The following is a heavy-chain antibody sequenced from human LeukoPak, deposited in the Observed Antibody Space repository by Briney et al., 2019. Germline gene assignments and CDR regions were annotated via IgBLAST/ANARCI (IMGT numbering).Heavy chain of an antibody. CDR1: GFTFSSSW. V-gene: IGHV3-7*01. CDR2: MRKAGSET. Sequence: PGRSLRLSCAASGFTFSSSWMNWVRQAPGKGLQWVANMRKAGSETYYVDSVKGRFTISRDNAKNSLYLQMNSLRAEDTAVYYCGRHRCGWGTYFIDYWGQGTLVSVSS. D-gene: IGHD3-10*01. CDR3: GRHRCGWGTYFIDY. J-gene: IGHJ4*02.